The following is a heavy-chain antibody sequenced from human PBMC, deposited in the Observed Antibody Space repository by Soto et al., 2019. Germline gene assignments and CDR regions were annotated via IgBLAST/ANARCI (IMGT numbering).Heavy chain of an antibody. CDR3: ARVDKHRWEPLLYGMDV. D-gene: IGHD1-26*01. V-gene: IGHV4-34*01. CDR1: GGSFSGYY. CDR2: INHSGST. Sequence: SETLSLTCAVYGGSFSGYYWSWIRQPPGKGLEWIGEINHSGSTNYNPSLKSRVTISVDTSKNQFSLKLSSVTAADTAVYYCARVDKHRWEPLLYGMDVWGQGTTVTVS. J-gene: IGHJ6*02.